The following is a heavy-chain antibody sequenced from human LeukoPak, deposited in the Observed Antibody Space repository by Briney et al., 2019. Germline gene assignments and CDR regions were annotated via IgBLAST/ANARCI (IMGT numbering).Heavy chain of an antibody. CDR2: IRSDGSHT. CDR1: GLTFNTYA. V-gene: IGHV3-23*01. J-gene: IGHJ4*02. D-gene: IGHD1-26*01. CDR3: ASVTPVGATGRVAY. Sequence: PGGSLRLSCAASGLTFNTYAMSWVRQAPRKGLEWVSTIRSDGSHTFYTDSVQGRFTITRDNYKNTVDLQMNSLRAEDTAIYYCASVTPVGATGRVAYWGQGTLVTVST.